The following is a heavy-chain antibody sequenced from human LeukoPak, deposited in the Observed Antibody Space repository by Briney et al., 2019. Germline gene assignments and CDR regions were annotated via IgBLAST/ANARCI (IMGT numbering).Heavy chain of an antibody. CDR1: GYTFTGYY. J-gene: IGHJ4*02. CDR3: VRDAIAAAGTGG. Sequence: ASVKVSCKASGYTFTGYYMHWVRQAPGQGLEWMGWINPNSGGTDYSQKFQGRVTITRDTSISTAYMELSSLRSDDRAVYYCVRDAIAAAGTGGWGQGTLVTVSS. D-gene: IGHD6-13*01. V-gene: IGHV1-2*02. CDR2: INPNSGGT.